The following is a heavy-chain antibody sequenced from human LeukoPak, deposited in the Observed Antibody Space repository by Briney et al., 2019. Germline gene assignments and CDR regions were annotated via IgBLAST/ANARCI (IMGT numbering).Heavy chain of an antibody. J-gene: IGHJ4*02. D-gene: IGHD3-10*01. CDR2: ISSSSSTI. CDR3: ARYYYGSGSYFGY. CDR1: GFTFSSYS. Sequence: GGSLRLSCAASGFTFSSYSMNWVRQAPGKGLEWVSYISSSSSTIYYADSVKGRFTISRDNAKNSLYLQMNSLRAEDTAVYYCARYYYGSGSYFGYWGQGTLVTVSS. V-gene: IGHV3-48*01.